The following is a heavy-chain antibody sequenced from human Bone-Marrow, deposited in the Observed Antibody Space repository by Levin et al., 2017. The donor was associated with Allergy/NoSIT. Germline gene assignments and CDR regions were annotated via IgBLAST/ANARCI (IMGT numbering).Heavy chain of an antibody. V-gene: IGHV4-61*02. CDR1: GDSINNTHHY. D-gene: IGHD2/OR15-2a*01. CDR2: MFVGGAA. CDR3: ARDETFNSWQVGWFDS. Sequence: SETLSLTCTVSGDSINNTHHYWSWIRQPAGTGLEWIGRMFVGGAATYKRSLRSRVTISIDTSKNQFSLKLTSVTAADAAVYYCARDETFNSWQVGWFDSWGQGTLVTVSS. J-gene: IGHJ5*01.